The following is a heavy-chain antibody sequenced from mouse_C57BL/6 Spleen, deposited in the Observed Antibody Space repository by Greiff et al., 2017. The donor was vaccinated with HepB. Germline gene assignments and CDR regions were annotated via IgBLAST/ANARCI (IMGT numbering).Heavy chain of an antibody. Sequence: QVQLKQPGAELVKPGASVKLSCKASGYTFTSYWMHWVKQRPGQGLEWIGMIHPNSGSTNYNEKFKSKATLTVDKSSSTAYMQLSSLTSEDSAVYYCARGGSSGPLAMDYWGQGTSVTVSS. V-gene: IGHV1-64*01. J-gene: IGHJ4*01. CDR1: GYTFTSYW. CDR2: IHPNSGST. CDR3: ARGGSSGPLAMDY. D-gene: IGHD3-2*02.